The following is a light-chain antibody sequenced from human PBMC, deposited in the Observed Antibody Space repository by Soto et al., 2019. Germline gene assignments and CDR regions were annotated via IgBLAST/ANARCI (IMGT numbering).Light chain of an antibody. Sequence: QSALTQPPSASGTPGQRVTISCSGSSSNIAGNTVNWYQQLPGTAPRLLIYINNQRPSGVPDRFSSSKSGTSASLAISGLQSEDEADYYCAAWDDSLNGPVFGGGTQLTVL. CDR1: SSNIAGNT. J-gene: IGLJ2*01. V-gene: IGLV1-44*01. CDR3: AAWDDSLNGPV. CDR2: INN.